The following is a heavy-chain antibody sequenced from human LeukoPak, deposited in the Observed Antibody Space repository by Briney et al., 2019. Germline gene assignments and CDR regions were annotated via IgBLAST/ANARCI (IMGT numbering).Heavy chain of an antibody. CDR1: GGSISSYY. D-gene: IGHD1-7*01. J-gene: IGHJ6*02. CDR3: ARDNWNYGSSMDI. V-gene: IGHV4-59*01. CDR2: IYYSGST. Sequence: PSETLSLTCTVSGGSISSYYWSWIRQPPGKGLEWIGYIYYSGSTNYNPSLKSRVTISVDTSKNQFSLKLSSVTAADTAVYYCARDNWNYGSSMDIWGQGTTVTVSS.